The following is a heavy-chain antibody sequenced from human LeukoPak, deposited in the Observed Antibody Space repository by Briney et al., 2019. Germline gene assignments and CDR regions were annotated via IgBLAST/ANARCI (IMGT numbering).Heavy chain of an antibody. V-gene: IGHV3-74*01. D-gene: IGHD6-19*01. CDR3: ARGPPDLTDHGPSVSSGWYVAY. CDR1: GFTFSSYA. CDR2: INSDGSST. J-gene: IGHJ4*02. Sequence: GGSLRLSCAASGFTFSSYAMSWVRQAPGKGLVWVSRINSDGSSTSYADSVKGRFTISRDNAKNTLYLQMNSLRAEDTAVYYCARGPPDLTDHGPSVSSGWYVAYWGQGTLVTVSS.